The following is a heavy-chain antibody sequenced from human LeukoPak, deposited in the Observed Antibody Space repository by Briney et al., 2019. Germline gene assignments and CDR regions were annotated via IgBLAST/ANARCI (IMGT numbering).Heavy chain of an antibody. Sequence: SDTLSPAHTLSCDSINSRSHCWGWIRQPPGKGLEWIGSLYFTGSTYYNPSLKRRVTISIDTAKQKFSLKLNSVSGAETAVYYCARSLQDIWSCYEAPLRPYGQRGRGNLVTVTS. CDR1: CDSINSRSHC. J-gene: IGHJ4*02. CDR3: ARSLQDIWSCYEAPLRPYGQ. D-gene: IGHD3-3*01. CDR2: LYFTGST. V-gene: IGHV4-39*01.